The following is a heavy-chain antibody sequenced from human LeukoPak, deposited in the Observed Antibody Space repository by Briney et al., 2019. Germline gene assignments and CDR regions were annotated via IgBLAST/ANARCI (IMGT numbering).Heavy chain of an antibody. D-gene: IGHD6-13*01. CDR3: AKDLTPGIAASITDY. CDR2: ISGSGGGT. J-gene: IGHJ4*02. Sequence: GSLRLSCAASGVTFSSDAMSWVRQAPGKGVERGSAISGSGGGTYYADSVKGGFTISRDNSKNRLYLQMNSLRAEDTAVYYCAKDLTPGIAASITDYWGQGTLVTVSS. CDR1: GVTFSSDA. V-gene: IGHV3-23*01.